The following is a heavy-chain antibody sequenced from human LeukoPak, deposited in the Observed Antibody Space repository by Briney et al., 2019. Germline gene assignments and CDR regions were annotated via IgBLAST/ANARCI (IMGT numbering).Heavy chain of an antibody. CDR2: INAGNGNT. Sequence: ASVKVSCKASGYTFTSYAMHWVRQAPGQRLGWMGWINAGNGNTKYSQKFQGRVTITRDTSASTAYMELSSLRSEGTAVYYCARGMGYYYDSSGPVDYWGQGTLVTVSS. CDR3: ARGMGYYYDSSGPVDY. J-gene: IGHJ4*02. D-gene: IGHD3-22*01. CDR1: GYTFTSYA. V-gene: IGHV1-3*01.